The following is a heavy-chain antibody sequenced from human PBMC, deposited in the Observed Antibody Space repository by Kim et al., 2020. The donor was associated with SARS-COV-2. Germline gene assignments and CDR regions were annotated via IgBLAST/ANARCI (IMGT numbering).Heavy chain of an antibody. CDR3: ARGRITSFGGVTEFDY. CDR2: IYYSGST. CDR1: GGSISSGGYY. D-gene: IGHD3-3*01. Sequence: SETLSLTCTVSGGSISSGGYYWSWIRQHPGKGLEWIGYIYYSGSTYYNPSLKSRVTISVDTSKNQFSLKLSSVTAADTAVYYCARGRITSFGGVTEFDYWGQGTRVPASS. V-gene: IGHV4-31*03. J-gene: IGHJ4*02.